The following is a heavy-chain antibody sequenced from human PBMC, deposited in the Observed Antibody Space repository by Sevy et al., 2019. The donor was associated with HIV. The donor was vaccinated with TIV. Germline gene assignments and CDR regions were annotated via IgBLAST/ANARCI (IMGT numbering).Heavy chain of an antibody. D-gene: IGHD3-22*01. CDR3: ASTDYYDSSGYYLYAFDI. Sequence: ASVKVSCKASGGTFSSYAISWVRQAPGQGLEWMGGIIPVFHTANYPQKFQGRVTIAGDGSRRTVYMELSSLGSDDTAVYYCASTDYYDSSGYYLYAFDIWGQGTMVTVSS. J-gene: IGHJ3*02. CDR2: IIPVFHTA. V-gene: IGHV1-69*13. CDR1: GGTFSSYA.